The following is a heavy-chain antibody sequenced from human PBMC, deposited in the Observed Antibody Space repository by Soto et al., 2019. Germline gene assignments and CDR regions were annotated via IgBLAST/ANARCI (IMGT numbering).Heavy chain of an antibody. CDR3: ARRELQGPIDY. D-gene: IGHD1-26*01. Sequence: PSETLSLTCTVSGGSISSSSYYWGWIRQPPGKGLEWIGSIFYSGSTYYNPSLKSRVTISVDTSKNQFSLKLSSVTAADTAVYYCARRELQGPIDYWGQGTLVTVSS. J-gene: IGHJ4*02. CDR1: GGSISSSSYY. V-gene: IGHV4-39*01. CDR2: IFYSGST.